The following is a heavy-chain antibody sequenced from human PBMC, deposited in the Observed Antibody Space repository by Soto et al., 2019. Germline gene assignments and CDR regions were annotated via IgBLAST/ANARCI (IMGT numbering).Heavy chain of an antibody. CDR2: ISSSSSFI. V-gene: IGHV3-21*01. J-gene: IGHJ4*02. Sequence: EVQLVESGGGLVKPGGSLRLSCAASGFTFSSNTMTWVRQAPGKGLEWVSSISSSSSFIYYADSVKGRFTISRDNAKNSLSLQMNSRRANDTAVYYCARDTCRDSVCDCRYWGKGTLVTVSS. CDR3: ARDTCRDSVCDCRY. D-gene: IGHD5-12*01. CDR1: GFTFSSNT.